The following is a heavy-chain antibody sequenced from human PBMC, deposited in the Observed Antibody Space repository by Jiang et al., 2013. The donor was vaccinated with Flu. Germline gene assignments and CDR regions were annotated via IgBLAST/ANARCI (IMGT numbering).Heavy chain of an antibody. CDR2: INAGNGNT. Sequence: GAEVKKPGASVKVSCKASGYTFTSYAMHWVRQAPGQRLEWMGWINAGNGNTKYSQKFQGRVTITRDTSASTAYMELSSLRSEDTAVYYCARKPTYNWNYERLDVPFDYWGQGTLVTVSS. V-gene: IGHV1-3*01. D-gene: IGHD1-7*01. J-gene: IGHJ4*02. CDR3: ARKPTYNWNYERLDVPFDY. CDR1: GYTFTSYA.